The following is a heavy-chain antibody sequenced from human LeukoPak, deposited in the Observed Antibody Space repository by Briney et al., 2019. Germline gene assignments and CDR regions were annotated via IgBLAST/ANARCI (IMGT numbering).Heavy chain of an antibody. D-gene: IGHD3-22*01. Sequence: GGSLRPSCTTSGLTLSTSGFNWVRQAPGKGLEWVASIGPTGFDRYHADSIKGRFTISRDNANNFLYLQMDSLRAEDTAVYYCARETNCLHYDNWGQGTMLTVSS. CDR3: ARETNCLHYDN. CDR2: IGPTGFDR. J-gene: IGHJ4*02. CDR1: GLTLSTSG. V-gene: IGHV3-21*06.